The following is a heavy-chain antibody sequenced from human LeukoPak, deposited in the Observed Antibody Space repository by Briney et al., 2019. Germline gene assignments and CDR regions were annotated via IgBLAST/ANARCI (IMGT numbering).Heavy chain of an antibody. CDR3: ARSVGTYILDYYYGMDV. CDR1: GYSFTSYW. V-gene: IGHV5-51*01. D-gene: IGHD2-21*01. CDR2: IYPGDSDT. Sequence: GESLKISCKGSGYSFTSYWIGWVRQMPGKGLEWMGIIYPGDSDTRYSPSFQGQVTISADKSISTAYLQWSSLKASDTAMYYCARSVGTYILDYYYGMDVWGQGTTVTVSS. J-gene: IGHJ6*02.